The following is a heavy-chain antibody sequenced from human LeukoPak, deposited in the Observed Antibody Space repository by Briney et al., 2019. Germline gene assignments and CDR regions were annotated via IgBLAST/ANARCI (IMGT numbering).Heavy chain of an antibody. CDR1: GYTFTSNY. D-gene: IGHD5-12*01. Sequence: GASVKVSCKASGYTFTSNYIHWGRQAPGQGLEWMGWMNPNSGNTGYAQKFQGRVTMTRNTSISTAYMELSSLRSEDTAVYYCARWSASGYDSRGMDVWGQGTTVTVSS. V-gene: IGHV1-8*02. CDR3: ARWSASGYDSRGMDV. CDR2: MNPNSGNT. J-gene: IGHJ6*02.